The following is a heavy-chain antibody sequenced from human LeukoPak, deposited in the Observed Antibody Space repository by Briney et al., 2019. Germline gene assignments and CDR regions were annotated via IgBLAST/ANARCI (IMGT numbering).Heavy chain of an antibody. D-gene: IGHD4-17*01. CDR2: INPNSGGT. J-gene: IGHJ6*02. V-gene: IGHV1-2*04. CDR3: ARGVPLGDYDFMDV. Sequence: PTASVKVSCKASGYTFTGYYMHRVRQAPGQGLEWMGWINPNSGGTNYAQKFQGWVTMTRDTSISTAYMELSRLRSDDTAVYYCARGVPLGDYDFMDVWGQGTTVTVSS. CDR1: GYTFTGYY.